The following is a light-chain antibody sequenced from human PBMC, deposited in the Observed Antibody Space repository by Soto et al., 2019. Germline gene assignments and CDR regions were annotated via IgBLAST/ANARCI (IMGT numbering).Light chain of an antibody. CDR3: QQYKSYSSWT. Sequence: DIQMTQSPSTLSASVGDRVTITCRASQSISSWLAWYHQKPGKAPKLLIYKASYLESWVPSTFSGSGSGTEFTLTISSLQPDDFATYYCQQYKSYSSWTFGQGTKVEIK. CDR1: QSISSW. J-gene: IGKJ1*01. V-gene: IGKV1-5*03. CDR2: KAS.